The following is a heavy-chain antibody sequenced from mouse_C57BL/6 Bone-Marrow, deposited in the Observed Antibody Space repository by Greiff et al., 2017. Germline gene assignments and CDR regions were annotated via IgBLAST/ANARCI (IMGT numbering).Heavy chain of an antibody. CDR2: ISSGGSYT. J-gene: IGHJ4*01. V-gene: IGHV5-6*01. Sequence: EVQGVESGGDLVKPGGSLKLSCAASGFTFSSYGMSWVRQTPDKRLEWVATISSGGSYTYYPDSVKGRFTISRDNAKNTLYLQMSSLKSEDTAMYYCAIYYYGSRSYAMDYWGQGTSVTVSS. CDR3: AIYYYGSRSYAMDY. D-gene: IGHD1-1*01. CDR1: GFTFSSYG.